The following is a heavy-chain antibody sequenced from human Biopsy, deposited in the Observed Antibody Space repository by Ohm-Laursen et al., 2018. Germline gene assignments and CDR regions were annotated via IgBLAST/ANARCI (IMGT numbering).Heavy chain of an antibody. J-gene: IGHJ4*02. CDR2: ISWNSGSI. CDR1: GFTFDDYA. CDR3: AKDLGQVTAAIGY. Sequence: SLRLSCAASGFTFDDYAMHWVRQVPGKGLEWVSGISWNSGSIGYADSVKGRFTISRDNAKNSLYLQMNSLRAEDTALYYCAKDLGQVTAAIGYWGQGTLVTVSS. D-gene: IGHD2-21*02. V-gene: IGHV3-9*01.